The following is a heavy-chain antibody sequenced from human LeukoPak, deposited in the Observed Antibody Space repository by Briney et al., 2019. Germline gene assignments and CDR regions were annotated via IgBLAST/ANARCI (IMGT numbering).Heavy chain of an antibody. CDR3: ARDKSSLDFWSGYYIDY. CDR1: GYTFTSYF. CDR2: INPSGGST. J-gene: IGHJ4*02. Sequence: APVKVSCKASGYTFTSYFMHWVRQAPGQGLEGMGIINPSGGSTSYAQKFQGRVTITRDTSTSTVYMELSSLRSEDTAVYYCARDKSSLDFWSGYYIDYWGQGTLVTVSS. D-gene: IGHD3-3*01. V-gene: IGHV1-46*01.